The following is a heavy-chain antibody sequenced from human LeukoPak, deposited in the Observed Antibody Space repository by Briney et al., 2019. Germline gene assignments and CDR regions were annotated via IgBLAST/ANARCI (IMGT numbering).Heavy chain of an antibody. V-gene: IGHV4-59*11. D-gene: IGHD3-16*01. CDR2: IHNGGST. CDR1: GGSISSHY. CDR3: ARVMRGGFYYYGMDV. Sequence: SETLSLTCTVSGGSISSHYWSWIRQPPGKGLEWIGYIHNGGSTNYNPSLKSRVTMSVDTSKNQSSLKLSSVTAADTAVYYCARVMRGGFYYYGMDVWGQGTTVTVSS. J-gene: IGHJ6*02.